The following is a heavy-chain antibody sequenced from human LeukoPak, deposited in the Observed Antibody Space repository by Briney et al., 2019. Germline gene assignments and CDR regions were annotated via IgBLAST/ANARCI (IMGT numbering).Heavy chain of an antibody. Sequence: PSETLSLTCTVSGGSISSYYWSWVRQPPGKGLEWLGYIYYSGSTNYNPSLKSRVTISVDTSKNQFSLKLSSVTAADTAVYYCARDGTSVRTRDAFDIWGQGTMVTVSS. D-gene: IGHD1-14*01. CDR2: IYYSGST. CDR1: GGSISSYY. V-gene: IGHV4-59*01. J-gene: IGHJ3*02. CDR3: ARDGTSVRTRDAFDI.